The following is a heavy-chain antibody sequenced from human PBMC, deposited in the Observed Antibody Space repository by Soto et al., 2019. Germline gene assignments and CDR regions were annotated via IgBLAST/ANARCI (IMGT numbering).Heavy chain of an antibody. V-gene: IGHV4-31*03. CDR3: ARGGRGYYYGSGSYYYYYGMDV. CDR1: GGSISSGGYY. J-gene: IGHJ6*02. D-gene: IGHD3-10*01. Sequence: SETLSLTCTVSGGSISSGGYYWSWIRQHPGKGLEWIGYIYYSGSTYYNPSLKSRVTISVDTSKNQFSLKLSSVTASDTAVYYCARGGRGYYYGSGSYYYYYGMDVWGQGTTVTVSS. CDR2: IYYSGST.